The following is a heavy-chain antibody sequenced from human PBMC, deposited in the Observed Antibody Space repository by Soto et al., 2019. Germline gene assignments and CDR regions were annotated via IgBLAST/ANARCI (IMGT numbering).Heavy chain of an antibody. Sequence: QLQLVQSGAEVKKPGSSVKVSCKASGGTFSSYAISWVRQAPGQGLGWMGGIIPIFGTANYAQKFQGRVTITADEATSTAYMELSSLRSEDTAVYYCARDRAAMGANQDLDYWGQGTLVTVSS. D-gene: IGHD1-26*01. J-gene: IGHJ4*02. CDR3: ARDRAAMGANQDLDY. CDR1: GGTFSSYA. V-gene: IGHV1-69*01. CDR2: IIPIFGTA.